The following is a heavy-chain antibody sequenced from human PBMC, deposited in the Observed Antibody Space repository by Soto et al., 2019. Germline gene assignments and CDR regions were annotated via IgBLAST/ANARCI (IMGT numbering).Heavy chain of an antibody. CDR1: GFTVSSNY. CDR2: LYSGAGT. Sequence: QLVESGGGLVQPGGSLRLSCAASGFTVSSNYMNWVRQAPGKGLEWLSVLYSGAGTYYADSVKDRFTISRDNSKNTLYLQLNSLRAEDTAIYYCARDCGGDCTNAFDLWGQGTMVTVSP. CDR3: ARDCGGDCTNAFDL. J-gene: IGHJ3*01. D-gene: IGHD2-21*01. V-gene: IGHV3-66*01.